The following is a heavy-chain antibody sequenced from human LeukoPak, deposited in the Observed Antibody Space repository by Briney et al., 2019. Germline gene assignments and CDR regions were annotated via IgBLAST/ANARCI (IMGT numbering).Heavy chain of an antibody. V-gene: IGHV3-23*01. CDR1: GFIFNNYV. D-gene: IGHD3-10*01. CDR2: ISHSGGST. CDR3: AKNSSLVRGVLDY. Sequence: GGSLRLSCVASGFIFNNYVMNWVRQAPGKGLEWVSAISHSGGSTYYADSVKGRFTIPRANSENTLYLQMNSLRAEDTAVYYCAKNSSLVRGVLDYWGQGTLVTVSS. J-gene: IGHJ4*02.